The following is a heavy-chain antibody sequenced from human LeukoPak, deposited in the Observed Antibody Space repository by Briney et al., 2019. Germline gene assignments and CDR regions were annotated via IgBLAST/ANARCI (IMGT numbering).Heavy chain of an antibody. CDR1: GFTFSRYG. D-gene: IGHD3-22*01. CDR2: IWYDGSNK. Sequence: GGSLRLSCVASGFTFSRYGMHWVRQAPGKGLEWVAIIWYDGSNKYYADSVKGRFTISRDTSKNTLYMQMDSLRAEDTAVYYCASGDTTGYSGDAFNIWGQGTMVTVSS. J-gene: IGHJ3*02. CDR3: ASGDTTGYSGDAFNI. V-gene: IGHV3-33*03.